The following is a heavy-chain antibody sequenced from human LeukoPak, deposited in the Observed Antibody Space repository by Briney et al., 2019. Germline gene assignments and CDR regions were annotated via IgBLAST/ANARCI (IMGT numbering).Heavy chain of an antibody. CDR1: GFTSSSYW. CDR3: ARAGGGYSYGHQGY. CDR2: INSDGSST. J-gene: IGHJ4*02. V-gene: IGHV3-74*01. Sequence: GGSLRLSCAASGFTSSSYWMHWVRQAPGKGLVWVSRINSDGSSTSYADSVKGRFTISRDNAKNTLYLQMNSLRAEDTAVYYCARAGGGYSYGHQGYWGQGTLVTVSS. D-gene: IGHD5-18*01.